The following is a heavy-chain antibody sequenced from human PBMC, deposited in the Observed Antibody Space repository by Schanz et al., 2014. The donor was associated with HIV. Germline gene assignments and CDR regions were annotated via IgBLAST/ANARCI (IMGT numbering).Heavy chain of an antibody. D-gene: IGHD2-21*01. J-gene: IGHJ5*02. V-gene: IGHV1-69*13. Sequence: QVHLVQSGAEVKKPGASVRVSCTASGDGFTTRTISWLRQAPGHALEWMGGIIPIFGAAKNAPKFKGRVTITADESTSTAYMELTGLNPEDTAIYYCARDDVLDSLASWGQGTLVTVSS. CDR2: IIPIFGAA. CDR3: ARDDVLDSLAS. CDR1: GDGFTTRT.